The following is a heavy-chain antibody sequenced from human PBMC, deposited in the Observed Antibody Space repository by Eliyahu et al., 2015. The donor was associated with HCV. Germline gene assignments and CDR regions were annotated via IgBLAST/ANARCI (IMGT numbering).Heavy chain of an antibody. J-gene: IGHJ5*02. D-gene: IGHD2-15*01. Sequence: QITLKESGPTLVKPTQTLTLTCTFSGFSLSTSGVGVGWIRQPPGKAPEWPGLIFWDDDKRYISSLKSRLTITKDTSKNQVVLTMTNMDPLDTATYYCAHHTSKWGYPGRIDPWGQGTQVTVSS. CDR3: AHHTSKWGYPGRIDP. CDR2: IFWDDDK. V-gene: IGHV2-5*02. CDR1: GFSLSTSGVG.